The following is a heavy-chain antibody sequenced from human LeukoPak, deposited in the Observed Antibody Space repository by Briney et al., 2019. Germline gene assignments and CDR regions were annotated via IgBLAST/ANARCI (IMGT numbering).Heavy chain of an antibody. V-gene: IGHV4-39*07. D-gene: IGHD1-26*01. Sequence: SETLSLTCTVSGGSISSSSYYWGWIRQPPGKGLEWIGSMYSSGSTYYNPSLKSRVTISVDTSKNQFSLKLTSVTAADTAVYYCTREVRSAWASFDPWGQGTLVIVSS. CDR1: GGSISSSSYY. CDR3: TREVRSAWASFDP. J-gene: IGHJ5*02. CDR2: MYSSGST.